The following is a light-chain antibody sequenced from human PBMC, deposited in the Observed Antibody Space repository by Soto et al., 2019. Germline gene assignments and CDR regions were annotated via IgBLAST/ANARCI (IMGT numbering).Light chain of an antibody. CDR2: DVS. CDR1: SSDVGGYNY. CDR3: SSYTSSSLYV. V-gene: IGLV2-14*01. Sequence: QSALTQPASVSGSPGQSITISCTVTSSDVGGYNYVSWYQQLPGKAPKLMIYDVSDRPSGVSNRFSGSKSGNTASLTISGLQAGDEADYYCSSYTSSSLYVFGTGTKVTVL. J-gene: IGLJ1*01.